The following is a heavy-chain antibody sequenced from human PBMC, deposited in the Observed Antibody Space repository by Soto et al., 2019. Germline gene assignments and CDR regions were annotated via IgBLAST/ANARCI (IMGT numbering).Heavy chain of an antibody. Sequence: QVQLVESGGALVKPGGSLRLSCAASGFTSWDYDMSWIRQAPGKGLEWVSYISRSGNTMYYGDSVKGRFTISRDNAENSVVLQKISLKAEVTGVYSCVREGRSSTSCNSGVPFDIWGQGTMVTVSS. CDR1: GFTSWDYD. J-gene: IGHJ3*02. V-gene: IGHV3-11*01. CDR2: ISRSGNTM. D-gene: IGHD2-2*02. CDR3: VREGRSSTSCNSGVPFDI.